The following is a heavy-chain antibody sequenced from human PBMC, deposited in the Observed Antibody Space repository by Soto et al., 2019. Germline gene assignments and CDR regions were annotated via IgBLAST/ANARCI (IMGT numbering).Heavy chain of an antibody. Sequence: GASVKVSCKASGYTFINYYMHWVRQAPGQGLEWMGWINPNSGGTNYAQKFQGWVTMTRDTSISTAYMELSRLRSDDTAVYYCARGSTVTTSYIDYWGQGTLVTVSS. CDR3: ARGSTVTTSYIDY. D-gene: IGHD4-17*01. V-gene: IGHV1-2*04. CDR2: INPNSGGT. CDR1: GYTFINYY. J-gene: IGHJ4*02.